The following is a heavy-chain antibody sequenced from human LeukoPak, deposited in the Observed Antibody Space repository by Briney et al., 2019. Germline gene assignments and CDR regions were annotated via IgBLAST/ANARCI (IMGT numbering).Heavy chain of an antibody. D-gene: IGHD1-26*01. CDR3: ARDSGREEIWFDP. CDR1: GFTFSSYS. J-gene: IGHJ5*02. Sequence: GGSLRLSCAASGFTFSSYSMNWVRQAPGKGLEWVSSISSSSSYIYYADSVKGRFTISRDNAKNSLYLQMNSLRAEDTAVYYCARDSGREEIWFDPCGQGTLVTVSS. CDR2: ISSSSSYI. V-gene: IGHV3-21*01.